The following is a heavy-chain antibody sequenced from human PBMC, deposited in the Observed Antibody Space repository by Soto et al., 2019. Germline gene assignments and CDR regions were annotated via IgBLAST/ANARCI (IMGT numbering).Heavy chain of an antibody. D-gene: IGHD2-15*01. Sequence: PXETLSLTCPVSGGSIFSSYWTCIRQPPGKGLEWIGNVYYSGSTNYNPSLKSRITISVDTSKNQFSLNLSSVTAADTAVYYCARAPAASSWFDPWGQGTLVTV. J-gene: IGHJ5*02. V-gene: IGHV4-59*01. CDR1: GGSIFSSY. CDR3: ARAPAASSWFDP. CDR2: VYYSGST.